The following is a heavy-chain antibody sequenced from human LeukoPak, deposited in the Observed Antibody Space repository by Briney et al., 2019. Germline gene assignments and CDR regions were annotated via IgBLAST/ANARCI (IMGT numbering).Heavy chain of an antibody. CDR1: GYPFTGYY. V-gene: IGHV1-2*02. J-gene: IGHJ4*02. CDR3: ARLADCSSSSCRSFDY. CDR2: INPNSGFT. D-gene: IGHD2-2*01. Sequence: ASVKVSCKASGYPFTGYYLHWVRQAPGQGLEWMGWINPNSGFTHYAQKFQGRVTMTRDTSISTAYMELSRLRSDDTDVYYCARLADCSSSSCRSFDYWGQGTLVTVSS.